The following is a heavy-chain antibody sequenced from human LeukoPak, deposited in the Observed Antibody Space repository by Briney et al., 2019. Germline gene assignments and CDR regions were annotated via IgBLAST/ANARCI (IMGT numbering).Heavy chain of an antibody. V-gene: IGHV1-2*02. J-gene: IGHJ4*02. D-gene: IGHD5-12*01. CDR3: AIVATTQLFDS. Sequence: ASVKVSCKASGYTFTGYYLDWVRQAPGQGLEWMGWINPSSGGTNYAQKFQGRVTMTRDTSINTAYMELSRLRSDDTAVYYCAIVATTQLFDSWGQGTLVTVSS. CDR2: INPSSGGT. CDR1: GYTFTGYY.